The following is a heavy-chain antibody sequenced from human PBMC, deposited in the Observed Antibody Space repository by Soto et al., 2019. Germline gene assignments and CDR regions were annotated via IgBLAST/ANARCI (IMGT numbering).Heavy chain of an antibody. J-gene: IGHJ5*02. CDR3: AREYYDILTGHNWFDP. V-gene: IGHV4-59*01. D-gene: IGHD3-9*01. Sequence: QSQTLSLTCTVSGVSISSYYWSWIRQPPGKGLEWIGYIYYSGSTNYNPSLKSRVTISVDTSKNQFSLKLSSVTAADTAVYYCAREYYDILTGHNWFDPWGQGTLVTVSS. CDR1: GVSISSYY. CDR2: IYYSGST.